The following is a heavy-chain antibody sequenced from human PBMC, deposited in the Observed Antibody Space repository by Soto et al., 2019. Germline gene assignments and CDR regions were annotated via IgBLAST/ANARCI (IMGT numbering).Heavy chain of an antibody. Sequence: QVQLVQSGAEVKKPGASVKVSCKASGYTFTSYYMHLVRQAPGQGLEWMGIINPSGGSTSYAQKFQGTVTMTRDTSTSTVYMELSSLRSEDTAVYYCARGKYCSSTSCYFYFDYWGQGTLVTVSS. J-gene: IGHJ4*02. CDR1: GYTFTSYY. CDR3: ARGKYCSSTSCYFYFDY. CDR2: INPSGGST. D-gene: IGHD2-2*01. V-gene: IGHV1-46*01.